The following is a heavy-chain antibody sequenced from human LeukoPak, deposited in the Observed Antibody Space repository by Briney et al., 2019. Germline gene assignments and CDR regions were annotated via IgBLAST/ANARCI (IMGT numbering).Heavy chain of an antibody. J-gene: IGHJ4*02. Sequence: GGSLRLSCATSGFIFSNYAVNWVRQAPGKGLEWVSIISGSGGSTYYADSVKGRFTISRDNSKNTLYLQMNSLRAEDTAVCYCAKDPGTYYDFWSGYPRFDYWGQGTLVTVSS. CDR3: AKDPGTYYDFWSGYPRFDY. D-gene: IGHD3-3*01. CDR1: GFIFSNYA. V-gene: IGHV3-23*01. CDR2: ISGSGGST.